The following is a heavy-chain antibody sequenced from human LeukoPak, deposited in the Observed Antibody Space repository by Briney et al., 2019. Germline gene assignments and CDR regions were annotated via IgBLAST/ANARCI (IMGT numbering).Heavy chain of an antibody. V-gene: IGHV4-59*01. CDR1: GGSISSYY. D-gene: IGHD1-26*01. CDR2: IYYSGST. CDR3: ARALGAIVGATHGNWFDP. Sequence: PSETLSLTCTVSGGSISSYYWSWIRQPPGKGLEWIGYIYYSGSTNYNPSLKSRVTISVDTSKNQFSLKLSSVTAADTAVYYCARALGAIVGATHGNWFDPWGQGTLVTVSS. J-gene: IGHJ5*02.